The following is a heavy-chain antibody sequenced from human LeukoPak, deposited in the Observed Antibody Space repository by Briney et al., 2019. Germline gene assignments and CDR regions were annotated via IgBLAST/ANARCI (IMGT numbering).Heavy chain of an antibody. CDR2: IQHDETEI. CDR3: ARESGAPKIGQLLNY. CDR1: GFTFRTSG. Sequence: PGGSLRLSCTASGFTFRTSGMHWVRQAPGKGLEWVGFIQHDETEIYSADSVRGRFTFSRDNFKSTVYLQMNSLRVEDSAVYYCARESGAPKIGQLLNYWGQGTLVSVSS. D-gene: IGHD3-10*01. V-gene: IGHV3-30*02. J-gene: IGHJ4*02.